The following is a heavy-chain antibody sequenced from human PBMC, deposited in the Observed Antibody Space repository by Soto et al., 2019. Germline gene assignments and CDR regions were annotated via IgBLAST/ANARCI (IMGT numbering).Heavy chain of an antibody. CDR3: AKDRGMTTVTPCLVDY. CDR1: GFTFSSYG. CDR2: ISYDGSNK. Sequence: QVQLVESGGGVVQPGRSLRLSCAASGFTFSSYGMHWVRQAPGKGLEWVAVISYDGSNKYYADSVKGRFNISRDNSKNTLYLQMNSLRAEDTAVYYCAKDRGMTTVTPCLVDYWGQGTLVTVSS. V-gene: IGHV3-30*18. D-gene: IGHD4-4*01. J-gene: IGHJ4*02.